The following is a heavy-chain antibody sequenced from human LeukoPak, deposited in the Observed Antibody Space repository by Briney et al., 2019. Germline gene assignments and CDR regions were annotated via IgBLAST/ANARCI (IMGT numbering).Heavy chain of an antibody. CDR1: GFTFSSYG. CDR3: AKLYEQLAYYYYYNMDV. D-gene: IGHD6-6*01. Sequence: PGGSLRLSCAASGFTFSSYGMHWVRQAPGKGLEWVAFIRYDGSNKYYAESVKGRFTISRDNSKNTLYLQMNSLRSEDTAVYYCAKLYEQLAYYYYYNMDVWGKGTTVTVSS. V-gene: IGHV3-30*02. CDR2: IRYDGSNK. J-gene: IGHJ6*03.